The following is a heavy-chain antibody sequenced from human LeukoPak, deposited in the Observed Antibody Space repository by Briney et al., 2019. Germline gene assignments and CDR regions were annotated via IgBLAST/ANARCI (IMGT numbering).Heavy chain of an antibody. D-gene: IGHD4-17*01. Sequence: PSETLSLTCAVYGGSFSGYYWSWIRQPPGKGLEWIGEINHSGSTNYNPSLKSRVTISVDTSKNQFSLKLSSVTAADTAVYYCARGDYGDPPREGYDYWGQGTLVTVSS. CDR1: GGSFSGYY. V-gene: IGHV4-34*01. CDR2: INHSGST. CDR3: ARGDYGDPPREGYDY. J-gene: IGHJ4*02.